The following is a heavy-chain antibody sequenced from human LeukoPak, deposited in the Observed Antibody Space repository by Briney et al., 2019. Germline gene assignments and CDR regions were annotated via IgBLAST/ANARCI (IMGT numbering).Heavy chain of an antibody. CDR3: ARGERYCSSTSCYTGDTDYDY. D-gene: IGHD2-2*02. J-gene: IGHJ4*02. CDR2: MNPNSGNT. Sequence: ASVKVSCKASAPPSPPYDIHWVRQATGQGLEWMGWMNPNSGNTGYAQKFQGRVTMTRNTSISTAYMELSSLRSEDTAVYYCARGERYCSSTSCYTGDTDYDYWGQGTLVTVSS. V-gene: IGHV1-8*02. CDR1: APPSPPYD.